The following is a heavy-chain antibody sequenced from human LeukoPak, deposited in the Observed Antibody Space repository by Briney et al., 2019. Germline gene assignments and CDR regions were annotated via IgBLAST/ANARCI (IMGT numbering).Heavy chain of an antibody. CDR3: ARDGGFCSSTNCYDY. Sequence: SETLSLTCTVSGGSISSYYWSWIRQPPGKGLEWIGYIYYSGSTNYNPSLKSRVTISVDTSKNQFSLKLRSVTAADTAVYYCARDGGFCSSTNCYDYWGQGTLVTVSS. D-gene: IGHD2-2*03. J-gene: IGHJ4*02. V-gene: IGHV4-59*01. CDR1: GGSISSYY. CDR2: IYYSGST.